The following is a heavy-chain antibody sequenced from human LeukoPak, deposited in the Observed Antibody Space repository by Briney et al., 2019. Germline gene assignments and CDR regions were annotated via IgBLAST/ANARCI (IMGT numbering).Heavy chain of an antibody. V-gene: IGHV1-2*06. CDR1: GYTFTGYY. CDR3: ARDPYYYDSSGYSFHP. D-gene: IGHD3-22*01. Sequence: ASVKVSCKASGYTFTGYYMPWVRQAPGQGLEWMGRINPNSGGTNYAQKFQGSVTMTRDTSISTAYMELSRLRSDDTAMYYCARDPYYYDSSGYSFHPWGQGTLVTVSS. CDR2: INPNSGGT. J-gene: IGHJ5*02.